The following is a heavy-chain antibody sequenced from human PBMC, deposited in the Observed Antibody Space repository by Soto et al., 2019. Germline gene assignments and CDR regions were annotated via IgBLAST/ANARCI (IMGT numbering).Heavy chain of an antibody. CDR1: GFTFSSYS. D-gene: IGHD3-10*01. Sequence: EVQLVESGGGLVQPGWSLRLSCAASGFTFSSYSMNWVRQAPGKGLEWVSYISSSSSNIYYADSVKGRFTISRDNAENSLKLQMNSLRDEDTAVYYCARDGTMVRGVIDYYYYCMDVWGQGATVPVSS. V-gene: IGHV3-48*02. CDR3: ARDGTMVRGVIDYYYYCMDV. CDR2: ISSSSSNI. J-gene: IGHJ6*02.